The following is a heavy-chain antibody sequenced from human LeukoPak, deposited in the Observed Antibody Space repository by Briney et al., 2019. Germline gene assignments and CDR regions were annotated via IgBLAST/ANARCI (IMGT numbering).Heavy chain of an antibody. D-gene: IGHD3-16*02. V-gene: IGHV3-48*03. J-gene: IGHJ4*02. CDR1: GFTFSSYE. CDR2: ISSSGSTI. Sequence: GGSLRLSCAASGFTFSSYEMNWVRQAPGKGLEWVSYISSSGSTIYYADSVKGRFTISRDNAKNSLYLQMNSLRAEDTAVYYCARSMIMFGGVIVPFDYWGQGTLVTVSS. CDR3: ARSMIMFGGVIVPFDY.